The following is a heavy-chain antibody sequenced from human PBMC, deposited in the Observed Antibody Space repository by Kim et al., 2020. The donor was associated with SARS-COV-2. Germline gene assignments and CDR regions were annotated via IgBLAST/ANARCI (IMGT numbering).Heavy chain of an antibody. Sequence: SETLSLTCTVSGGSISSSSYYWGWIRQPPGKGLEWIGSIYYSGSTYYNPSLKSRVTISVDTSKNQFSLKLSSVTAADTAVYYCAIQLAYYYYGMDVWGQGTTVTVSS. CDR3: AIQLAYYYYGMDV. D-gene: IGHD6-13*01. CDR2: IYYSGST. J-gene: IGHJ6*02. CDR1: GGSISSSSYY. V-gene: IGHV4-39*01.